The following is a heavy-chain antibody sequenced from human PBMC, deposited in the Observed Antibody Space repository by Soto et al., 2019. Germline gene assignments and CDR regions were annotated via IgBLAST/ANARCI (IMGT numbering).Heavy chain of an antibody. CDR2: MYHSGST. J-gene: IGHJ5*02. D-gene: IGHD2-15*01. CDR3: ARAHCSGGSCYSVQHWFDP. CDR1: GGSISSSNW. Sequence: QVQLQESGPGLVKPSGTLSLTCAVSGGSISSSNWWSWVRQPPGKGLEWLGEMYHSGSTNHNPSLKGRVTISVDKSKNQFSLKLSSVTAADTALYYCARAHCSGGSCYSVQHWFDPWGQGTLVTVSS. V-gene: IGHV4-4*02.